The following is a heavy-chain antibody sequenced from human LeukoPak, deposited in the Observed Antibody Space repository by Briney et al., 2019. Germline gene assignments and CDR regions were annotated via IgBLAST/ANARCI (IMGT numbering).Heavy chain of an antibody. CDR2: INHSGST. J-gene: IGHJ4*02. CDR3: ARGAEPGVSDLGY. CDR1: GGSFSGYY. Sequence: SETLSLTCAVYGGSFSGYYWSWIRQPPGKGLEWIGEINHSGSTNYNPSLKSRVTISVDTSKNQFSLKLSSVTAADTAVYYCARGAEPGVSDLGYWGQGTLVTVSS. V-gene: IGHV4-34*01. D-gene: IGHD2-8*01.